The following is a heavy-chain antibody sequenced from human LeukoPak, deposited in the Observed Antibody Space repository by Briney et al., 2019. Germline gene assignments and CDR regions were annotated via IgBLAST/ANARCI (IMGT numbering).Heavy chain of an antibody. D-gene: IGHD2-2*02. CDR1: GGSISSGDYY. V-gene: IGHV4-30-4*08. CDR3: AREITYCSTSCYTDAFDI. J-gene: IGHJ3*02. CDR2: IYYSGST. Sequence: SQTLSLTCTVSGGSISSGDYYWRWIRQPPGKGLEWIGYIYYSGSTYYNPSLKSRVTISVDTSKNQFSLKLSSVTAADTAVYYCAREITYCSTSCYTDAFDIWGQGTMVTVSS.